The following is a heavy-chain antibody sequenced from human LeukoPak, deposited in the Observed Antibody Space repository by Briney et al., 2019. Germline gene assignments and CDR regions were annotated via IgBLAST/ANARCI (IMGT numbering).Heavy chain of an antibody. V-gene: IGHV3-21*01. CDR1: GFTFSSYS. J-gene: IGHJ4*02. Sequence: GGSLRLSCAASGFTFSSYSMNWVRQAPGKGLEWVSSISSSRSYIYYADSVKGRFTISRDNAKNSLYLQMNSLRAEDTAVYYCAREVLGYCSGGSCPFDYWGQGTLVTVPS. D-gene: IGHD2-15*01. CDR3: AREVLGYCSGGSCPFDY. CDR2: ISSSRSYI.